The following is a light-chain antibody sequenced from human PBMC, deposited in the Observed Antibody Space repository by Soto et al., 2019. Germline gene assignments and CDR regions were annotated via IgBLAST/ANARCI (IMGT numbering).Light chain of an antibody. V-gene: IGLV2-14*01. Sequence: QSALTQPASVSGSPGQSITISCTGSSSDVGAYNYVSWYQQHPGKAPRLMIYEVTNRPSGVSNRFSGPKSGNTASLTISGLRAEDGADYYCSSYTSGSTLVVFGGGTKLTVL. CDR3: SSYTSGSTLVV. CDR2: EVT. J-gene: IGLJ2*01. CDR1: SSDVGAYNY.